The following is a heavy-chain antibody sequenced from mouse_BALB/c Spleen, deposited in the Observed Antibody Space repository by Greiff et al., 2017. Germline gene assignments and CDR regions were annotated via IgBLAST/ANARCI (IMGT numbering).Heavy chain of an antibody. CDR3: AKSFYYYGSSYAMDY. CDR2: INPGSGGT. V-gene: IGHV1-54*01. J-gene: IGHJ4*01. D-gene: IGHD1-1*01. CDR1: GYAFTNYL. Sequence: QVQLKQSGAELVRPGTSVKVSCKASGYAFTNYLIEWVKQRPGQGLEWIGVINPGSGGTNYNEKFKGKATLTADKSSSTAYMQLSSLTSDDSAVYFCAKSFYYYGSSYAMDYWGQGTSVTVSS.